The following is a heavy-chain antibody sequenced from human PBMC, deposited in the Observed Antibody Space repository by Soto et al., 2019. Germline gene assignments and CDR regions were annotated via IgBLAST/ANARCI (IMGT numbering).Heavy chain of an antibody. CDR3: ARDTAREYYYYYGMDV. J-gene: IGHJ6*04. CDR2: IWDDGSNK. Sequence: QVQLVESGGGVVHPGRSLRLSCAASGFTFSIYAMHWVRQAPGKGLEWVAVIWDDGSNKYYADSVKGRFNISRDNYKNTLYLQMISLRAEDTAVYYCARDTAREYYYYYGMDVWGKGTKVTVSS. V-gene: IGHV3-33*01. CDR1: GFTFSIYA.